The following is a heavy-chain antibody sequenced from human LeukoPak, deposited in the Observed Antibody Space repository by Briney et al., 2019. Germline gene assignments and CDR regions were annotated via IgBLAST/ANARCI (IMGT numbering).Heavy chain of an antibody. J-gene: IGHJ4*02. CDR1: GGSFSGYY. CDR2: INHSGST. Sequence: PSETLSLTCAVYGGSFSGYYWSWIRQPPGKGLEWIGEINHSGSTNYNPSLKSRVTISVDTSKNQFSLKLSSVTVADTAVYYCARGYYYGSGSYSGLDYWGQGTLVTVSS. D-gene: IGHD3-10*01. CDR3: ARGYYYGSGSYSGLDY. V-gene: IGHV4-34*01.